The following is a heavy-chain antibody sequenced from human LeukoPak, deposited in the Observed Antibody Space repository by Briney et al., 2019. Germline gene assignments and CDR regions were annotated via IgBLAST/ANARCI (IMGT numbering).Heavy chain of an antibody. Sequence: GGSLRLSCAASGFTFSTYYMNWVRQAPGKGLEWVSYISRSSSTIYYAGSVQGRFTISRDNAKNSLYLQMNSLRAEDTAVYYCASGSSGWYGGYFDYWGQGTLVTVSS. J-gene: IGHJ4*02. CDR2: ISRSSSTI. CDR1: GFTFSTYY. D-gene: IGHD6-19*01. CDR3: ASGSSGWYGGYFDY. V-gene: IGHV3-48*01.